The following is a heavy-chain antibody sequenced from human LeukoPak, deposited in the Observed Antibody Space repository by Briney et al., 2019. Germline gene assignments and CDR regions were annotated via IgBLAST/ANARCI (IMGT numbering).Heavy chain of an antibody. J-gene: IGHJ4*02. CDR2: IRYEGSNK. CDR3: AKDSSGYYYDDYYFDY. Sequence: GGSLRLSCAASGFTFSSYDMHWVRQAPGKGLEWVAFIRYEGSNKYYADSVKGRFTISRDNSKNTLYLQMNSLRAEDTAVYNCAKDSSGYYYDDYYFDYWGQGTLVTVSS. V-gene: IGHV3-30*02. D-gene: IGHD3-22*01. CDR1: GFTFSSYD.